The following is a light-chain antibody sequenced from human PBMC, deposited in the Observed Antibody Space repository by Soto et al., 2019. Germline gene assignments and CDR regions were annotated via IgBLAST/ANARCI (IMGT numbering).Light chain of an antibody. CDR1: SSNIGLNP. CDR2: YNN. Sequence: QSVLAQAPSASETPGQRVIISCSGSSSNIGLNPVNWYQQLPGTAPKLLISYNNERPSGVPDRFSGSKSGTSASLAISGLHSEDEADYYCSTWDGSLNAVVFGGGTKVTVL. V-gene: IGLV1-44*01. J-gene: IGLJ2*01. CDR3: STWDGSLNAVV.